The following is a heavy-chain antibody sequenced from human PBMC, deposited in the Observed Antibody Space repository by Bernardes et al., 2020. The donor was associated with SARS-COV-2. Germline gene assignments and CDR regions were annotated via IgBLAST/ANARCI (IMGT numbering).Heavy chain of an antibody. CDR1: GYTFTSYA. V-gene: IGHV1-3*01. J-gene: IGHJ6*02. D-gene: IGHD1-26*01. CDR3: ARFRSYDPYYYGMDV. Sequence: ASVKVSCKASGYTFTSYAMHWVRQAPGQRLEWMGWINAGNGNTKYSQKFQGRVTITRDTSASTAYMELSSLRSEDTAVYYCARFRSYDPYYYGMDVWGQGTTVTVSS. CDR2: INAGNGNT.